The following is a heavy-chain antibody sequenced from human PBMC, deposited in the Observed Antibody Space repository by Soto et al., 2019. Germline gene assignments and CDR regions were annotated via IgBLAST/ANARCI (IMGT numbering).Heavy chain of an antibody. Sequence: GGSLRLSCAASGFTFSSYAMSWVRQAPGKGLEWVSAISGSGGSTYYADSVKGRFTISRDNSKNTLYLQMNSLRAEDTAVYYCAKGDCSSTSCKYYYYMDVSGKGTTVTVSS. CDR3: AKGDCSSTSCKYYYYMDV. J-gene: IGHJ6*03. V-gene: IGHV3-23*01. CDR1: GFTFSSYA. D-gene: IGHD2-2*01. CDR2: ISGSGGST.